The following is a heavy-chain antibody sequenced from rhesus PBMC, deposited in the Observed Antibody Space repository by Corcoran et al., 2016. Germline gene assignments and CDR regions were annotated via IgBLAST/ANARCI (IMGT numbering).Heavy chain of an antibody. J-gene: IGHJ4*01. CDR1: GYSISSGYY. CDR3: ARLNWGDLYFDY. Sequence: QVQLQESGPGLVKPSETLSLTCAVSGYSISSGYYWGWIRQPPGKGLEYIGYISGRSGSTYDNPSLKSRVTISKDTSKNQFSLKLSSVTAADTAVYYCARLNWGDLYFDYWGQGVLVTVSS. V-gene: IGHV4-99*01. CDR2: ISGRSGST. D-gene: IGHD3-34*01.